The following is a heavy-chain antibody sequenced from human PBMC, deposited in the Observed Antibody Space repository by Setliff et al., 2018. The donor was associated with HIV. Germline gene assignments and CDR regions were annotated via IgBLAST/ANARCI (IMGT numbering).Heavy chain of an antibody. CDR2: FYFGGNT. J-gene: IGHJ4*02. CDR1: GASISDNTYS. Sequence: ETLSLTCGVSGASISDNTYSWGWVRQPPGQGLEWLGSFYFGGNTHYNPSLKSRLTISVDTSTNQFSLRLSSVTAADTAVYYCARITGDSGHPRFFDYWGQGTLVTVSS. V-gene: IGHV4-39*01. D-gene: IGHD1-26*01. CDR3: ARITGDSGHPRFFDY.